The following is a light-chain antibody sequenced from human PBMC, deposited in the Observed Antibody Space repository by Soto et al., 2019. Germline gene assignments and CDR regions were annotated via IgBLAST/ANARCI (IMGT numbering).Light chain of an antibody. CDR1: QSVSSY. V-gene: IGKV3-11*01. CDR2: DAT. Sequence: EIVLTQSPATLSLSPGERATLSCRASQSVSSYLAWYQQKPGQPPRLLIYDATNRVAGIPARFSGSGSGTDFTLTISYLEPDDFAIYYCQHRANWPLSFGGGTKVDI. J-gene: IGKJ4*01. CDR3: QHRANWPLS.